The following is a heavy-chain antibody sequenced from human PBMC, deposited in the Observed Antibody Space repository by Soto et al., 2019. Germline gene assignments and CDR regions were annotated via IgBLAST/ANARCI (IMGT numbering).Heavy chain of an antibody. J-gene: IGHJ4*02. Sequence: QVQLVESGGGVVQPGRSLRLSCAASGFTFSSYGMHWVRQAPGKGLEWVAVISYDGSNKYYADSVKGRFTISRDNSKNTLYLQMNSLRAEDTAVYYCAKVSTAPMGYVFWSGYQQNDYWGQGTLVTVSS. CDR1: GFTFSSYG. CDR2: ISYDGSNK. D-gene: IGHD3-3*01. V-gene: IGHV3-30*18. CDR3: AKVSTAPMGYVFWSGYQQNDY.